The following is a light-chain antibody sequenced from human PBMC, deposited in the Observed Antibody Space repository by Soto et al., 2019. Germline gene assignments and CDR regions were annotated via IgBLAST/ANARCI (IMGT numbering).Light chain of an antibody. J-gene: IGKJ1*01. Sequence: AIQMTQSPSSLSASVGDRVTITCRASQGIRNGLGWYQQKPGKAPKLLIYAASSLQSGVPSRFSGSGSGTDFTLTISSRQPEDFATYYCLQDYNYPPTFGQGTKVEIK. CDR1: QGIRNG. CDR3: LQDYNYPPT. CDR2: AAS. V-gene: IGKV1-6*01.